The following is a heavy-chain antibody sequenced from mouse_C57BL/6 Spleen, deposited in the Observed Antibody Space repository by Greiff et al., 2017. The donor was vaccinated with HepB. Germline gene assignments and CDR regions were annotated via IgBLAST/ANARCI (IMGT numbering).Heavy chain of an antibody. Sequence: EVMLVESGGGLVKPGGSLKLSCAASGFTFSDYGMHWVRQAPEKGLEWVAYISSGSSTIYYADTVKGRFTISRDNAKNTLFLQMTRLRSEDTAMYYCARGYGNYPYYYAMDYWGQGTSVTVSS. D-gene: IGHD2-1*01. CDR2: ISSGSSTI. CDR1: GFTFSDYG. J-gene: IGHJ4*01. CDR3: ARGYGNYPYYYAMDY. V-gene: IGHV5-17*01.